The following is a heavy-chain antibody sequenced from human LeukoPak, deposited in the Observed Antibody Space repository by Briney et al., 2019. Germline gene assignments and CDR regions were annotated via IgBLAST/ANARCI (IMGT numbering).Heavy chain of an antibody. V-gene: IGHV3-23*01. J-gene: IGHJ6*03. CDR3: AKVKGWTVYSDHMDA. CDR1: GFSFAGHG. D-gene: IGHD2-15*01. Sequence: GGPLRLSCAASGFSFAGHGKSWIRQAPGKGVEWVSGISGGGASTYYAGSVKGRFTISRDKSKNTPYLEVHSLRAEDTATYYCAKVKGWTVYSDHMDAWGKGTTVTVSS. CDR2: ISGGGAST.